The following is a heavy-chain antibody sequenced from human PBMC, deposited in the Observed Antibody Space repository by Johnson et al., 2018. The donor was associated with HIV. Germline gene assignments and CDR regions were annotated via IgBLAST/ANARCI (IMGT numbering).Heavy chain of an antibody. D-gene: IGHD2-8*02. Sequence: VQLVESGGGLVQPGGSLRLSCAASGFTFSSYWMSWVRQAPGKGLEWVANIKQDGSEKYYVDSVKGRFTISRDNSKNTLYLQMNSLRAADTAVYHCAKFHCTGSVCNFEILYDAFDIWGQGTMVTVSS. CDR1: GFTFSSYW. CDR2: IKQDGSEK. J-gene: IGHJ3*02. V-gene: IGHV3-7*02. CDR3: AKFHCTGSVCNFEILYDAFDI.